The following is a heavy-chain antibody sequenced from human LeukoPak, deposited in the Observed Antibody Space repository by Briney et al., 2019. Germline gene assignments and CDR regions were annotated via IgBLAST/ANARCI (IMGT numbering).Heavy chain of an antibody. CDR2: IKTDGSQK. V-gene: IGHV3-7*01. CDR3: VRGLLEWLRLETYYFDY. Sequence: GGSLRLSCAASGFTFSKYWMTWVRQAPGKGLEWVANIKTDGSQKYYVDSVKGRFSISRDNAKNSLYLRMNSLSADDTATYYCVRGLLEWLRLETYYFDYWGQGTLVTVSS. J-gene: IGHJ4*02. D-gene: IGHD3-3*01. CDR1: GFTFSKYW.